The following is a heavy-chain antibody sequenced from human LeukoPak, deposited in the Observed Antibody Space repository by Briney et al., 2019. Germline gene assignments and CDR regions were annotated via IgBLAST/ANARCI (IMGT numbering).Heavy chain of an antibody. D-gene: IGHD3-22*01. J-gene: IGHJ6*02. CDR2: IYHSGST. CDR3: ARTFYYDYGMDV. CDR1: GGSISSGGDS. V-gene: IGHV4-30-2*01. Sequence: SQTLSLTCAVSGGSISSGGDSWSWIRQPPGKGLEWIGYIYHSGSTYYNPSLKSRVTISVDRSKNQFSLKLSSVTAADTAVYYCARTFYYDYGMDVWGQGTTVTVSS.